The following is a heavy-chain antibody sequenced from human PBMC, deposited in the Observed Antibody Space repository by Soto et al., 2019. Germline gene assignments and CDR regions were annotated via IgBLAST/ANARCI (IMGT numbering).Heavy chain of an antibody. Sequence: SETLSLTCTVSVDSITTYYWIWIRQPAGKGLEWIGRIDASGNTNYNPSLNSRVTMSIDTSKKQFSLKLTSVTAADTAIYYCARYSNNWFQTEGMDVWGQGTTVTVSS. V-gene: IGHV4-4*07. J-gene: IGHJ6*02. CDR2: IDASGNT. CDR3: ARYSNNWFQTEGMDV. CDR1: VDSITTYY. D-gene: IGHD6-13*01.